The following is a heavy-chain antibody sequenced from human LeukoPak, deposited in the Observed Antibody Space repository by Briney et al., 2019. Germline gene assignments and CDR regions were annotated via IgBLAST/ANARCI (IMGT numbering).Heavy chain of an antibody. V-gene: IGHV4-59*12. CDR2: IYYSGST. CDR1: GGSISSYY. CDR3: ARGGYYYGSGSYKRFDH. J-gene: IGHJ4*02. Sequence: PSETLSLTCTVSGGSISSYYWSWIRQPPGKGLEWIGYIYYSGSTNYNPSLKSRVTISVDTSKNQFSLKLSSVTAADTAVYYCARGGYYYGSGSYKRFDHWGQGTLVTVSS. D-gene: IGHD3-10*01.